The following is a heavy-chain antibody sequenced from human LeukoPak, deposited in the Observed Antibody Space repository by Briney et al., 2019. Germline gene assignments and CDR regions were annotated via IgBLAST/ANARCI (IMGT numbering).Heavy chain of an antibody. D-gene: IGHD3-22*01. CDR2: INPSGGST. J-gene: IGHJ4*02. CDR3: ARDSTMNYYDSSGYHPHFDY. V-gene: IGHV1-46*01. CDR1: GYTFTSYY. Sequence: GASVTVSCKASGYTFTSYYMHWVRQAPGQGLEWMGIINPSGGSTSYAQKFQGRVTMTRDTSTSTVYMELSSLRSEDTAVYYCARDSTMNYYDSSGYHPHFDYWGQGTLVTVSS.